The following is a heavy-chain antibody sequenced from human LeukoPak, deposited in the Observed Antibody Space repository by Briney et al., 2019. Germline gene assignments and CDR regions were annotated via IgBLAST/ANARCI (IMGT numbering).Heavy chain of an antibody. V-gene: IGHV3-7*01. Sequence: GGSLRLSCAVSGINFKGYWMAWVRQAPGKGLEWVANMKQDGSEKYYVDSVKGRFTISRDNAKNSLYLEMNSLRVEDTAVYYCARDLGHTGYDLYDYWGQGTLVTVSS. CDR1: GINFKGYW. CDR3: ARDLGHTGYDLYDY. CDR2: MKQDGSEK. J-gene: IGHJ4*02. D-gene: IGHD5-12*01.